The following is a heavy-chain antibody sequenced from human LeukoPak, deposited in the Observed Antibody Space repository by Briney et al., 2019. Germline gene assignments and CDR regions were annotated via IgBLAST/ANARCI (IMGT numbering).Heavy chain of an antibody. CDR1: GYTFTSYG. Sequence: ASVTVSCTASGYTFTSYGVSWVRQAPGQGLEWMGWINVYDGNTKYGQNLQGRVTMTTDTSTSTAYMELRSLGSDDTAVYYCARDSGYCRGDSCNYYYGMDVWGKGTTVTVSS. V-gene: IGHV1-18*01. J-gene: IGHJ6*04. D-gene: IGHD2-15*01. CDR3: ARDSGYCRGDSCNYYYGMDV. CDR2: INVYDGNT.